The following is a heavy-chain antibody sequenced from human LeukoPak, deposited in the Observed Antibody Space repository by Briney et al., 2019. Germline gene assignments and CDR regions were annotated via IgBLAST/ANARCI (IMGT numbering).Heavy chain of an antibody. CDR2: IDWNGGTT. J-gene: IGHJ4*02. CDR1: GFTFDDYG. Sequence: GGSLRLSCAASGFTFDDYGMSWVRQVPGKGLEWVSGIDWNGGTTGYADSVKGRFTISRDHSMNSLFLQMNSLGAEDTAVYYCAKNRWGSVTTPDSWGQGTLVTVSS. D-gene: IGHD4-17*01. V-gene: IGHV3-20*04. CDR3: AKNRWGSVTTPDS.